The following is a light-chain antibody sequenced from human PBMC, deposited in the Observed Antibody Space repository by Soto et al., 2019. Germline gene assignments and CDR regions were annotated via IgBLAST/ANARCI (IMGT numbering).Light chain of an antibody. CDR3: QQYGDSPMYT. CDR2: GAS. CDR1: QSVRSTY. Sequence: EIMLTHSPGTLSLSPGERATLSCRASQSVRSTYLAWYQQKPGQAPRLLIYGASTRATGIPDRFSGSRSGTDFTLTISRLEPEDFAVYFCQQYGDSPMYTFGQGTKLEI. V-gene: IGKV3-20*01. J-gene: IGKJ2*01.